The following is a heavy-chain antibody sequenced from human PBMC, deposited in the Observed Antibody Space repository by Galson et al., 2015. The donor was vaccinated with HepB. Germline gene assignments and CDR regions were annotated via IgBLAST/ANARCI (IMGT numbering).Heavy chain of an antibody. CDR3: AREGDSSGHCGVFDI. CDR1: GFTFSNYW. J-gene: IGHJ3*02. V-gene: IGHV3-33*08. CDR2: IRPDGGWQ. Sequence: SLRLSCAVSGFTFSNYWMSWVRQAPGKGLEWVAVIRPDGGWQHYADSVKGRFTISRDNVKNTLYLEMNSLRVEDTAVYFCAREGDSSGHCGVFDIWGQGTKVTVSS. D-gene: IGHD6-25*01.